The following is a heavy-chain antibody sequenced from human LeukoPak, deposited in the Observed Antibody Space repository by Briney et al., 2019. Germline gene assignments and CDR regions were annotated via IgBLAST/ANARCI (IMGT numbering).Heavy chain of an antibody. Sequence: GASVKVSCKASGYTFTGYYMHWVRQAPGQGLEWMGWINPNSGGTNYAQKFQGRLTMTTDTSTITAYMELRSLRSDDTAVYYCARDGYFDYWGQGTLVTVSS. CDR1: GYTFTGYY. CDR3: ARDGYFDY. J-gene: IGHJ4*02. V-gene: IGHV1-2*02. CDR2: INPNSGGT.